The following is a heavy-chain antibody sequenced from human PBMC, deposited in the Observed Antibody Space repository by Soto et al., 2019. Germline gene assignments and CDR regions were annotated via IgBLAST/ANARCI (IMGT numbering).Heavy chain of an antibody. V-gene: IGHV4-34*01. CDR3: STRAYDTNGYYRFDP. CDR2: INHSGRV. Sequence: LSLTCAVYGGSFSGHSWTWIRQSPGKGLEWIGDINHSGRVNYSPSLKSRVTISLDTSKNQFSLTLSAVTAADTAMYHCSTRAYDTNGYYRFDPWGQGTLVTVSS. CDR1: GGSFSGHS. D-gene: IGHD3-22*01. J-gene: IGHJ5*01.